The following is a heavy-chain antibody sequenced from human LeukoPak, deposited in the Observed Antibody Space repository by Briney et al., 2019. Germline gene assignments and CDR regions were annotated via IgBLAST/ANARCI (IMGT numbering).Heavy chain of an antibody. J-gene: IGHJ4*02. D-gene: IGHD6-13*01. Sequence: ASVKVSCKASGYTFTSYYMHWVRQAPGQGLESMGIINPSGGSTSYAQKFQGRVTMTRDTSTSTVYMELSSLRSEDTAVYYCARVLSWRLCLHYWGQGTLVTVSS. CDR1: GYTFTSYY. CDR3: ARVLSWRLCLHY. V-gene: IGHV1-46*01. CDR2: INPSGGST.